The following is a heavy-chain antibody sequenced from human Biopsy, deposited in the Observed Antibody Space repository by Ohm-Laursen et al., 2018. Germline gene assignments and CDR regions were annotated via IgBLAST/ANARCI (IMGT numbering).Heavy chain of an antibody. D-gene: IGHD4-23*01. CDR3: ARGSNEYGGLYFPH. J-gene: IGHJ1*01. Sequence: SETLSLTCTVSGGSFTGHYWTWIRQPPGKGLEWIGHISHTGYTSYKSSLKSRVTISLDTSRKHFSLRLTYLAAADTAVYYCARGSNEYGGLYFPHWGQGTLVTGSS. CDR1: GGSFTGHY. V-gene: IGHV4-59*11. CDR2: ISHTGYT.